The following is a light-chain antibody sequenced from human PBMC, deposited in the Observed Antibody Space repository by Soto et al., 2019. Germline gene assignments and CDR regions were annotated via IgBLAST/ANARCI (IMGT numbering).Light chain of an antibody. CDR2: DAS. Sequence: EIVMTQSPATLSVSPGERATLSCRASQSVGSYLGWYQQKPGQAPRLLIYDASNRATGIPARFSGSGSGTEFTLTISSLQSEDFAVYYCQQYNNWPRTFGQGTKVDIK. J-gene: IGKJ1*01. CDR1: QSVGSY. CDR3: QQYNNWPRT. V-gene: IGKV3D-15*01.